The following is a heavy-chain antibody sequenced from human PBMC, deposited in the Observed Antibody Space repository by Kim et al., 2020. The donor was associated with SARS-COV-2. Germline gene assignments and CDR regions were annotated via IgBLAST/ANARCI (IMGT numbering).Heavy chain of an antibody. V-gene: IGHV3-73*01. J-gene: IGHJ3*02. CDR2: IRSKANGYAT. CDR3: TLVPGTTLAFWDAFD. CDR1: GFTFSDSA. Sequence: GGSLRLSCGASGFTFSDSAMHWVRQASGKGLEWVGRIRSKANGYATAYIESVKGRFTISRDDSRNTAYLQMNSLKTEDTAVYYFTLVPGTTLAFWDAFD. D-gene: IGHD1-1*01.